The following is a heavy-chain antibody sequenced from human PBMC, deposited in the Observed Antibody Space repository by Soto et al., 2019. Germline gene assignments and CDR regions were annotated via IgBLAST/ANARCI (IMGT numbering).Heavy chain of an antibody. J-gene: IGHJ3*02. CDR1: GYTFTSYG. Sequence: ASVKVSCKASGYTFTSYGISWVRQAPGQGLEWMGWISAYNGNTNYAQKLQGRVTMTTDTSTSTAYMELRSLRSDDTAVYYCARFKRPLFIVATFWAFDIWGQATMVTVSS. V-gene: IGHV1-18*01. CDR3: ARFKRPLFIVATFWAFDI. D-gene: IGHD5-12*01. CDR2: ISAYNGNT.